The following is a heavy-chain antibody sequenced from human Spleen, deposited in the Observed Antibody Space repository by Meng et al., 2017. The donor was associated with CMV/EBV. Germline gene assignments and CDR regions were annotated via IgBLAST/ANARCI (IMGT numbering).Heavy chain of an antibody. CDR2: ISWDGGRT. CDR1: GFSLHDYA. J-gene: IGHJ4*02. D-gene: IGHD2-2*01. CDR3: AKGLPSYQLLLYY. Sequence: GESLKISCEASGFSLHDYAMHWVRQAPGKGLEWVSFISWDGGRTHYGDSVKGRFTISRDISKNTLYLQMNSLRAEDTAVYYCAKGLPSYQLLLYYWGRGTLVTVSS. V-gene: IGHV3-43D*03.